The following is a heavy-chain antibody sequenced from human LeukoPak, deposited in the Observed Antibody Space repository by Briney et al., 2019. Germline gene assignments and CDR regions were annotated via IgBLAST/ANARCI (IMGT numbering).Heavy chain of an antibody. J-gene: IGHJ4*02. Sequence: GGSLTLSCAASGFTFSSYSMNWVRQAPGKGLEWVSSISRSSSYIYYADSVQGRFTISRDNAKNSLYLQMNSLRAEDTAVYYCARGGYYYDSSGYYSDYWGQGTLVSVSS. CDR1: GFTFSSYS. CDR3: ARGGYYYDSSGYYSDY. CDR2: ISRSSSYI. D-gene: IGHD3-22*01. V-gene: IGHV3-21*01.